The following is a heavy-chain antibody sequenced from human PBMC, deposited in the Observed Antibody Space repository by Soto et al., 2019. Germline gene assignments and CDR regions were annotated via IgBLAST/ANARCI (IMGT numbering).Heavy chain of an antibody. CDR3: ATDRKWEAYYYYGMDV. Sequence: GESLKISCTVTGLMFSSYGMHWVRQAPGKGLEWVAVISNDGIQKHYADSVKGRFTISRDNSKNTLYLQMNSLRAEDTAVYYCATDRKWEAYYYYGMDVWGQGTTVTVPS. J-gene: IGHJ6*02. V-gene: IGHV3-30*03. CDR1: GLMFSSYG. CDR2: ISNDGIQK. D-gene: IGHD1-26*01.